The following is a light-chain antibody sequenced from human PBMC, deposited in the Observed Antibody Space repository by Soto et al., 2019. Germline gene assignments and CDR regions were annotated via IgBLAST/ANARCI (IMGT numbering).Light chain of an antibody. J-gene: IGLJ2*01. CDR3: NSYAGNNNVL. V-gene: IGLV2-8*01. Sequence: QSALTQPPSASGSLGQSVTISCTGFCNNYVSWYQQHPGKAPKLMIYEVTKRPSGVPDRFSGSKSGDTASLTVSGLQAEDEADYYCNSYAGNNNVLFGGGTQLTVL. CDR1: CNNY. CDR2: EVT.